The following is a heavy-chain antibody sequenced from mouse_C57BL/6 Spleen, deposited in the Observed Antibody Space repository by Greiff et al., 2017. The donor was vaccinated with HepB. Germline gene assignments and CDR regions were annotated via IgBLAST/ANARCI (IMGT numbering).Heavy chain of an antibody. D-gene: IGHD2-3*01. V-gene: IGHV1-64*01. CDR2: IHPNSGST. CDR3: ARSGWLLGAMDY. Sequence: VQLQQPGAELVKPGASVKLSCKASGYTFTSYWMHWVKQRPGQGLEWIGMIHPNSGSTNYNEKFKSKATLTVDKSSSTAYMQLSSLTSEDSAVYYCARSGWLLGAMDYWGQGTSVTVSS. J-gene: IGHJ4*01. CDR1: GYTFTSYW.